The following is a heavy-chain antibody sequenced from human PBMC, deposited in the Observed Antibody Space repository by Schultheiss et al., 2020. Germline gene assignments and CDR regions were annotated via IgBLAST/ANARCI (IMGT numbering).Heavy chain of an antibody. V-gene: IGHV4-39*01. CDR1: GGSISSSIYY. D-gene: IGHD5-18*01. CDR2: IYYSGST. CDR3: ARLGFTAMALFDY. Sequence: SEALSFTCTVSGGSISSSIYYWGWIRQPPGKGLEWIGSIYYSGSTYYNPSLKSRVTISVDTSKNQFSLKLSSVTAADTAVYYCARLGFTAMALFDYWGQGTLVTVSS. J-gene: IGHJ4*02.